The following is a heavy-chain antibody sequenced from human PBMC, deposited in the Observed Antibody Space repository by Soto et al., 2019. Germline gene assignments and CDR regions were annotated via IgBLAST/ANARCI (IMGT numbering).Heavy chain of an antibody. Sequence: QVQLQESGPGLVKPSGTLSLTCTVSGGSMSSSNWWNWVRQSPGKGLEWIGETHPSGRTNYSPSLKSRVTISVDKPKNQFSLQLTSVTAADTAVYYCARSEATVLDSWGQGTLVTVSS. J-gene: IGHJ4*02. V-gene: IGHV4-4*02. CDR2: THPSGRT. CDR1: GGSMSSSNW. D-gene: IGHD4-17*01. CDR3: ARSEATVLDS.